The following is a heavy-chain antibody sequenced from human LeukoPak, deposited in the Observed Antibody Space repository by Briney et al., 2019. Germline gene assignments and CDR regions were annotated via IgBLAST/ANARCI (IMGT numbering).Heavy chain of an antibody. CDR3: AKMGKTENHYGLGRFSYYYYMDV. CDR2: ISYDGINK. D-gene: IGHD3-10*01. CDR1: GFTFSSYA. V-gene: IGHV3-30*04. Sequence: AGGSLRLSCAASGFTFSSYAMHWVRQAPGKGLEWVAVISYDGINKYYADSVKGRFTISRDNSKNTLYLQMNSLRAEDTAVYYCAKMGKTENHYGLGRFSYYYYMDVWGKGTTVTISS. J-gene: IGHJ6*03.